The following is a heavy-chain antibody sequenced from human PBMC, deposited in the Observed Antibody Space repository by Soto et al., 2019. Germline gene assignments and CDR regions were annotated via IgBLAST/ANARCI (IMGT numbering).Heavy chain of an antibody. V-gene: IGHV4-39*01. CDR2: IYYSGST. J-gene: IGHJ6*02. CDR1: GGSISSSSYY. CDR3: ARRPNLEHGMDV. Sequence: PSETLSLTCTVSGGSISSSSYYWGWIRQPPGKGLEWIGSIYYSGSTYYNPSLKSRVTISVDTSKNQFSLKLSSVTAADTAVYYCARRPNLEHGMDVWGQGTTVTVSS.